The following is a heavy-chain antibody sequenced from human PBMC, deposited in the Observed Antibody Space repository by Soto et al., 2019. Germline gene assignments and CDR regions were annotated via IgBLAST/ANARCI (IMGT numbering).Heavy chain of an antibody. Sequence: GGSVRLSCAASGCTFRSFTMNWVRQAPGKGLEWVSTISSNSAYIYYTDALRGRFTISRDNAKNSLHLQMNSLRAEDTAVYYCTRDASRDSSARGWFDPWGPGTLVTVSS. CDR3: TRDASRDSSARGWFDP. J-gene: IGHJ5*02. D-gene: IGHD6-13*01. CDR2: ISSNSAYI. V-gene: IGHV3-21*01. CDR1: GCTFRSFT.